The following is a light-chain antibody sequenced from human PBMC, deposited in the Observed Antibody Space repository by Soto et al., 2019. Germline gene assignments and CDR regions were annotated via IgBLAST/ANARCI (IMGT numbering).Light chain of an antibody. Sequence: DIQVTQSPSTLSASVGDRVTITCRASQSVSSWLAWYQQKPGKAPKLLIYKASTLESGVPSRFSGSGSGTEFTLTISSLQPDDFATYYCQQYNTYWTFDQGTKVEIK. CDR2: KAS. CDR3: QQYNTYWT. V-gene: IGKV1-5*03. J-gene: IGKJ1*01. CDR1: QSVSSW.